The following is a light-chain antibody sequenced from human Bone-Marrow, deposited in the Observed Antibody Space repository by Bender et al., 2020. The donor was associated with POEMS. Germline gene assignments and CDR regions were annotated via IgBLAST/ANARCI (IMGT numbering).Light chain of an antibody. V-gene: IGLV1-44*01. CDR1: SSNIGTNP. Sequence: QSVLTQPPSASGTPGQRVTISCSGSSSNIGTNPVNWYQQLPGTAPKLLIYINNQRPSGVPDRFSGSKSETSAFLASSGLQSEGVGDYYCAAWEGRLRGWGLGEGGRLTV. CDR3: AAWEGRLRGWG. CDR2: INN. J-gene: IGLJ3*02.